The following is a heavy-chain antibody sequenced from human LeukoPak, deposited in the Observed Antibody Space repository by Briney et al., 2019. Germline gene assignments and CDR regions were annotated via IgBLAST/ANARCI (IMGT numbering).Heavy chain of an antibody. D-gene: IGHD3-3*01. CDR3: ARHTGSLYDFWSGYIDY. J-gene: IGHJ4*02. CDR1: GYTFSSYG. CDR2: ISVYNGNT. Sequence: ASVKVSCKASGYTFSSYGISWVRQAPGQGLEWMGWISVYNGNTKYVQKFQGRVTMTTDTSTRTAYMELRSLRSDDTAVYYCARHTGSLYDFWSGYIDYWGQGTLVTVSS. V-gene: IGHV1-18*01.